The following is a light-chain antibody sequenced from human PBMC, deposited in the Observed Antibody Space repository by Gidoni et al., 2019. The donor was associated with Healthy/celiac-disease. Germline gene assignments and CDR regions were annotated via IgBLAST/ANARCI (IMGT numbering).Light chain of an antibody. J-gene: IGLJ3*02. CDR3: CSYAGSYTWV. V-gene: IGLV2-11*01. CDR1: SSHVGGYKY. CDR2: DVS. Sequence: QSALTQPRSVSGSPGQSVTISCTGTSSHVGGYKYVSWYQQHPGKVPKLMIYDVSKRPSGVPDRCSGSKSGNTASLTISGLQAEDEADYYCCSYAGSYTWVFGGGTKLTVL.